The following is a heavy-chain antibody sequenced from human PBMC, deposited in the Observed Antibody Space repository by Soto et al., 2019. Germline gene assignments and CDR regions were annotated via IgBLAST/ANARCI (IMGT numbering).Heavy chain of an antibody. D-gene: IGHD3-3*01. CDR2: ISSSSSYI. V-gene: IGHV3-21*01. J-gene: IGHJ6*02. Sequence: EVQLVESGGGLVKPGGSLRLSCAASGFTFSSYSMNWVRQAPGKGLEWVSSISSSSSYIYYADSVKGRFTISRDNAKNSLYLQMNSLRAEDTAVYYCATGVPDYYYYYGMDVWGQGTTVTVSS. CDR1: GFTFSSYS. CDR3: ATGVPDYYYYYGMDV.